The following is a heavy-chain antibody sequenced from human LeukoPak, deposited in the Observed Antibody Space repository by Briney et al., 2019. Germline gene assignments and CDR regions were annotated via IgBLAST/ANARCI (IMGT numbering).Heavy chain of an antibody. Sequence: PGGSLRLSCAASGFTFTSYWMHWVRQAPGEGLVWVSRIYSDGTATTYADSVKGRFTISRDNAKNTLYLQMNSLRDEDTAVYYCARGGSPPEALGDAFDIWGQGTMVTVS. D-gene: IGHD1-26*01. CDR2: IYSDGTAT. CDR1: GFTFTSYW. V-gene: IGHV3-74*01. J-gene: IGHJ3*02. CDR3: ARGGSPPEALGDAFDI.